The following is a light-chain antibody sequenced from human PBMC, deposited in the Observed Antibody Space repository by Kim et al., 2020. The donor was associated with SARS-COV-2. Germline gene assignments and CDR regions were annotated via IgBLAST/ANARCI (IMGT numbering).Light chain of an antibody. CDR3: QQYKNWPPAGHT. J-gene: IGKJ2*01. Sequence: PVERVTLSCRASQSGRTSSAWYQQKPGQAPRLLIFGASTRSTGVPDRFSGGGSGTEFTLTISMLQSEDVGIYYCQQYKNWPPAGHTFGQGTKLEI. V-gene: IGKV3-15*01. CDR2: GAS. CDR1: QSGRTS.